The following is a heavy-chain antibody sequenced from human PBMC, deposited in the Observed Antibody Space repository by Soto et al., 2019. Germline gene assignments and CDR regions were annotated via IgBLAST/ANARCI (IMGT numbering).Heavy chain of an antibody. J-gene: IGHJ4*02. V-gene: IGHV1-46*01. CDR3: ASSGAKNRAYYYDSSGYYRLDY. Sequence: QVQLVQSGAEVKKPGASVKVSCKASGYTFTSYYMHWVRQAPGQGLEWMGIINPSGGSTSYAQKFQGRVTMTRDTSTSTVYMELSSLTSEDTAVYYCASSGAKNRAYYYDSSGYYRLDYWGQGTLVTVSS. CDR2: INPSGGST. CDR1: GYTFTSYY. D-gene: IGHD3-22*01.